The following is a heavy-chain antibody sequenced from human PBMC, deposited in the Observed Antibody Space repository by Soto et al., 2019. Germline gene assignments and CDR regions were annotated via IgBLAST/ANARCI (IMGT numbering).Heavy chain of an antibody. CDR3: ATSPRGSGSYRHFDY. V-gene: IGHV3-23*01. J-gene: IGHJ4*02. D-gene: IGHD1-26*01. Sequence: GGSLRLSCAASGFTFSSYAMSWVRQAPGKGLEWVSAISGSGGSTYYADSVKGRFTISRDNSKNTLYLQMNSLRAEDTAVYYCATSPRGSGSYRHFDYWGQGALVTVSS. CDR2: ISGSGGST. CDR1: GFTFSSYA.